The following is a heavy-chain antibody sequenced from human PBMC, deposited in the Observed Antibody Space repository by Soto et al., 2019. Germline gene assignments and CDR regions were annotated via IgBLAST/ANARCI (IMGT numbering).Heavy chain of an antibody. V-gene: IGHV4-59*01. CDR1: GDSISTYY. CDR3: AREYPGIAGFHH. D-gene: IGHD6-13*01. CDR2: IYYSGST. Sequence: SETLSLTCTVSGDSISTYYWSWIRQPPGKGLEWIGYIYYSGSTRYNPSLKSRVTISVDTSKNQFSLNLSSVTAADTAVYYCAREYPGIAGFHHWGQGTLVTVSS. J-gene: IGHJ1*01.